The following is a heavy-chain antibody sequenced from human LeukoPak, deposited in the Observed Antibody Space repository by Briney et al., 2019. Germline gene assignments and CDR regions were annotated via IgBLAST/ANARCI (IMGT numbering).Heavy chain of an antibody. CDR3: ARTRGDGHFDY. CDR2: VYSSGST. D-gene: IGHD5-24*01. V-gene: IGHV4-59*01. J-gene: IGHJ4*02. Sequence: PSETLSLTCTVSGGSISTYYWSWIRRPPEKGLEWIGYVYSSGSTNYNPSLKSRVAISIDTSKNQFSLNLGSVTAADTAVYYCARTRGDGHFDYWGQGTLVTVSS. CDR1: GGSISTYY.